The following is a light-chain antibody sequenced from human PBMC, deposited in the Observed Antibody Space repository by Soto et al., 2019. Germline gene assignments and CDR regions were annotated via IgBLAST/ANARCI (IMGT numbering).Light chain of an antibody. CDR2: GNI. Sequence: QSVLTQPPSVSGAPGQTVTISCTGGSSNIGALFDVHWYQQLPGAAPKLLSYGNINRPSGVPDRFSGSKSGTSASLAITGLRAEDEADYYCQSYDSSLGVSVVGTGTKVTVL. CDR1: SSNIGALFD. V-gene: IGLV1-40*01. J-gene: IGLJ1*01. CDR3: QSYDSSLGVSV.